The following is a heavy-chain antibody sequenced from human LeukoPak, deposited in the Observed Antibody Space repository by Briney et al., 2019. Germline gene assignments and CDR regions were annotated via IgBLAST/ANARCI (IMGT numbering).Heavy chain of an antibody. CDR1: GGSISSSNYY. V-gene: IGHV4-61*05. CDR2: IYYSGST. CDR3: ARDMKGIPGIGDAFDI. D-gene: IGHD1-14*01. J-gene: IGHJ3*02. Sequence: PSETLSLTCTVSGGSISSSNYYWGWIRQPPGKGLEWIGNIYYSGSTNYNPSLKSRVTISGDTSKNQFSLKLSSVTAADTAVYYCARDMKGIPGIGDAFDIWGQGTMVTVSS.